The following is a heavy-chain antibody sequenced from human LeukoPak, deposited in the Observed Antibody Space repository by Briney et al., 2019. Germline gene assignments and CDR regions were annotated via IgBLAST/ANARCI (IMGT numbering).Heavy chain of an antibody. CDR1: GGSISSYY. Sequence: SETLSLTCTVSGGSISSYYWSWIRQPPGKGLEWIGYIYYSESTHYNPSLKSRVTISVETSKNQFSLKLRSVTAADTAVYYCARTTEGYAGGPGYSYYYYMDVWGKGTTVTISS. CDR3: ARTTEGYAGGPGYSYYYYMDV. J-gene: IGHJ6*03. V-gene: IGHV4-59*01. D-gene: IGHD5-12*01. CDR2: IYYSEST.